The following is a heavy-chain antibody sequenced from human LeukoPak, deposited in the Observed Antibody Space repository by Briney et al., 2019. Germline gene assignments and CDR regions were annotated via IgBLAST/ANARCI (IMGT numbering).Heavy chain of an antibody. J-gene: IGHJ5*02. D-gene: IGHD3-10*01. CDR1: GGSISSGDYY. V-gene: IGHV4-30-4*01. Sequence: SETLSLTCTVSGGSISSGDYYWSWIRQPPGTGLEWVGYIYYSGSTYYNPSLKSRVTISVDTSKNQFSLKLSSVTAADTAVYYCARDSGDLWFGERINNWFDPWGQGTLVTVSS. CDR2: IYYSGST. CDR3: ARDSGDLWFGERINNWFDP.